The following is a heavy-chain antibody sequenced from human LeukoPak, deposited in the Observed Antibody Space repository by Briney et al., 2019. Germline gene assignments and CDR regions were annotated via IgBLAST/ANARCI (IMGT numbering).Heavy chain of an antibody. J-gene: IGHJ6*03. V-gene: IGHV4-34*01. D-gene: IGHD3-10*01. CDR1: GGSLSGYY. CDR2: INHSGST. Sequence: PSETLSLTCAVYGGSLSGYYWSWIRQPPGKGLEWIGEINHSGSTNYNPSLKSRVTISVDTSKNQFSLKLSSVTAADTAVYYCARLRGVTNIYYYYMDVWGKGTTVTVSS. CDR3: ARLRGVTNIYYYYMDV.